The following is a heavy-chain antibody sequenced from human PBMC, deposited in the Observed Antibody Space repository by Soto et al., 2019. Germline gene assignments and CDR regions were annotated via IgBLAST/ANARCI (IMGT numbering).Heavy chain of an antibody. Sequence: QVQLVQSGAEVKKPGSSVKVSCKASGGAFSIYGISWVRQAPGQGLEWMGGIIPIFGTANYAQKFQGRVTITADESTSTSYMELGILRSEDTAVYYCARVLWREADCVSTSCYYNWFDPWGQGTLVTVSS. CDR3: ARVLWREADCVSTSCYYNWFDP. J-gene: IGHJ5*02. CDR2: IIPIFGTA. V-gene: IGHV1-69*12. CDR1: GGAFSIYG. D-gene: IGHD2-2*01.